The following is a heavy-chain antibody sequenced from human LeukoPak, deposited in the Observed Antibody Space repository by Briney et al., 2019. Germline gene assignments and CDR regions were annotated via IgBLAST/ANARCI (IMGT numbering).Heavy chain of an antibody. CDR1: GGTFSSYA. CDR3: ARGKGSSGWYGDFDY. Sequence: SVKVSCKASGGTFSSYAISWVRQAPGQGLEWMGGIIPIFGTANYTQKFQGRVTITADESTSTAYMELSSLRSEDTAVYYCARGKGSSGWYGDFDYGGQGTLVTVSS. J-gene: IGHJ4*02. V-gene: IGHV1-69*13. CDR2: IIPIFGTA. D-gene: IGHD6-19*01.